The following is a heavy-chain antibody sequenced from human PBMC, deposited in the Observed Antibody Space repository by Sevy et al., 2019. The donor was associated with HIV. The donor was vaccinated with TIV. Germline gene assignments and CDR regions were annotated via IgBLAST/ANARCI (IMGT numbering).Heavy chain of an antibody. CDR3: AREGCTKPHDY. V-gene: IGHV3-23*01. Sequence: GGSLRLSCAASGFTFSKYSMSWVRQPPGKGLEWVSTLSFGCGEINYADSVKGRFTISRDNSKSSVDLQMNNLRPEDTDVYYCAREGCTKPHDYWGQGTLVTVSS. J-gene: IGHJ4*02. D-gene: IGHD2-8*01. CDR2: LSFGCGEI. CDR1: GFTFSKYS.